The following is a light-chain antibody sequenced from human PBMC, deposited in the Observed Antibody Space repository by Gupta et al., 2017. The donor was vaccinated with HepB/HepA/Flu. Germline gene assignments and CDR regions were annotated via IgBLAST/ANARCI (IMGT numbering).Light chain of an antibody. Sequence: EIVLTQSPATLSLSPGERATLSCRASQSISRYLAWYQQKPGQAPRLLIYDASNRATGIPARFSGSGSGTDFTLTISSREQEDVAGYYCQQRSNWPPITFGGGTKVEI. V-gene: IGKV3-11*01. CDR2: DAS. J-gene: IGKJ4*01. CDR3: QQRSNWPPIT. CDR1: QSISRY.